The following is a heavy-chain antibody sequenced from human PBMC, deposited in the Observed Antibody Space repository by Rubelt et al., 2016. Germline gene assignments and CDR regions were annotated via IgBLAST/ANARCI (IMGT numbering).Heavy chain of an antibody. CDR1: GGSFSGYY. CDR2: INHSGST. Sequence: QVQLQQWGAGLLKPSETLSLTCAVYGGSFSGYYWSWILQPPGKGLEWIGEINHSGSTNYNPSLKSRVTISVDTAKSRFSLKLSSGTAADTAVYYCARGKEGLGVTMMDYWGQGTLVTVSS. V-gene: IGHV4-34*01. D-gene: IGHD3-22*01. J-gene: IGHJ4*02. CDR3: ARGKEGLGVTMMDY.